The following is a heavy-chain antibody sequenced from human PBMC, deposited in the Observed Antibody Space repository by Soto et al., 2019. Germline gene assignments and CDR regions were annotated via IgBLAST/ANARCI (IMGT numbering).Heavy chain of an antibody. CDR3: ARDRGIVVVTAINYGMDV. CDR1: GGSISSGDYY. V-gene: IGHV4-30-4*01. CDR2: IYYSGST. D-gene: IGHD2-21*02. J-gene: IGHJ6*02. Sequence: PSETLSLTCTVSGGSISSGDYYWSWIRQPPGKGLEWIGYIYYSGSTYYNPSLKSRVTISVDTSKNQFSLKLSSVTAADTAVYYCARDRGIVVVTAINYGMDVWGQGTTVTVSS.